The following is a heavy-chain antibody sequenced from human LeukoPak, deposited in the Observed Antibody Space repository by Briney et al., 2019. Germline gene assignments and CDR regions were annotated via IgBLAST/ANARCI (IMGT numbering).Heavy chain of an antibody. CDR1: GGSISSADFY. CDR2: IYYSGSA. Sequence: PSHTLSLTCAVSGGSISSADFYWTWIRQLPGKGLEWIGFIYYSGSAYYNPSLKSRVSISIDTSKNQFSLTLNSVTAADTAVYYCARGSDFFDYWGQGTLVTVSS. V-gene: IGHV4-31*11. CDR3: ARGSDFFDY. J-gene: IGHJ4*02.